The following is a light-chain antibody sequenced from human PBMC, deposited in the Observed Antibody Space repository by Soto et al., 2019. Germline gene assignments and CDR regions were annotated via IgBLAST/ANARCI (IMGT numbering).Light chain of an antibody. CDR3: CSYASSSTFSVV. Sequence: QSVLTQPASVSGSPGQSITISCTGTSSDVGSYNLVSWYQQHPGKAPKLMIYEGSKRPSGVSNRFSGSKSGNTASLTISGLQAEDEADYYCCSYASSSTFSVVFGGGTKLTVL. V-gene: IGLV2-23*03. CDR1: SSDVGSYNL. CDR2: EGS. J-gene: IGLJ2*01.